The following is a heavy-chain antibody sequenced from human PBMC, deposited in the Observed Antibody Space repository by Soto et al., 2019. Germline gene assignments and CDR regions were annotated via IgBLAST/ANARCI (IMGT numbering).Heavy chain of an antibody. J-gene: IGHJ6*02. CDR3: AREGLGGLLWFGELSRTPYYYYGMDV. CDR1: GYTFTSYG. V-gene: IGHV1-18*01. Sequence: EASVKVSCKASGYTFTSYGISWVRQAPGQGLEWMGWISAYNGNTNYAQKLQGRVTMTTDTSTSTAYMELRSLRSDDTAVYYCAREGLGGLLWFGELSRTPYYYYGMDVWGQGTTVTV. CDR2: ISAYNGNT. D-gene: IGHD3-10*01.